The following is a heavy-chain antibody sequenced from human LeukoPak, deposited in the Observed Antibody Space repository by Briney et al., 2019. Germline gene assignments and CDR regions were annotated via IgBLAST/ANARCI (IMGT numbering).Heavy chain of an antibody. CDR3: ARDPNIVVVPAAELNWFDP. Sequence: GASVKVSCKASGYTFTSYGISWVRQAPGQGLEWMGRIIPILGIANYAQKFQGRVTITADKSTSTAYMELSSLRSEDTAVYYCARDPNIVVVPAAELNWFDPWGQGTLVTVSS. V-gene: IGHV1-69*04. J-gene: IGHJ5*02. D-gene: IGHD2-2*01. CDR1: GYTFTSYG. CDR2: IIPILGIA.